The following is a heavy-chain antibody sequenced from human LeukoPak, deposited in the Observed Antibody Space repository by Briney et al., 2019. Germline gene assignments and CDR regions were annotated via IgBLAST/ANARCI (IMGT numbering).Heavy chain of an antibody. J-gene: IGHJ4*02. V-gene: IGHV4-39*01. Sequence: SETLSLTCTVSGGSISSSSYYWGWIRQPPGKGLEWIGSIYYSGSTYYNPSLKSRVTISVDTSKNQFSLKLSSVTAADTAVYYCASGYLEFDYWGQGTLVTVSS. D-gene: IGHD5-18*01. CDR2: IYYSGST. CDR1: GGSISSSSYY. CDR3: ASGYLEFDY.